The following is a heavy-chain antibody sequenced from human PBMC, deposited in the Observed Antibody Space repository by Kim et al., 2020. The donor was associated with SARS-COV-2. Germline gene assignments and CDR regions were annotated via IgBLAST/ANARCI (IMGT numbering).Heavy chain of an antibody. D-gene: IGHD6-13*01. J-gene: IGHJ6*02. CDR3: ARVVSSSWYVDYYYGMDV. Sequence: ASVKVSCKASGYTFTSYAMNWVRQAPGQGLEWMGWINTNTGNTTYAQGFPGRFVFSLDTSASTAYLQISSLKAEDTAVYYCARVVSSSWYVDYYYGMDVWGQGTMVTVSS. CDR1: GYTFTSYA. V-gene: IGHV7-4-1*02. CDR2: INTNTGNT.